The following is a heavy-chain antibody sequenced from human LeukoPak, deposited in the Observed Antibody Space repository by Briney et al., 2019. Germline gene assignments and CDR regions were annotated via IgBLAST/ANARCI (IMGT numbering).Heavy chain of an antibody. CDR1: GFTFDDYG. D-gene: IGHD6-13*01. J-gene: IGHJ4*02. Sequence: GGSLILSCATSGFTFDDYGMSWVRHVSGKGLEWVSSINWNAGSTTYADSVKGRFTISRDNAKDSLYLQMSSLRAEDTALFYCARVDFRGSSWFYDYWGQGTLATVSS. V-gene: IGHV3-20*04. CDR3: ARVDFRGSSWFYDY. CDR2: INWNAGST.